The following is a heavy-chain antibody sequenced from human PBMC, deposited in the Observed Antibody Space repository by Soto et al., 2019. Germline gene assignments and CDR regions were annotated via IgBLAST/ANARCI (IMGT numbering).Heavy chain of an antibody. J-gene: IGHJ6*02. Sequence: SVKVSCKASGGTFSSYAISWVRQAPGQGLEWMGGIIPIFGTANYAQKFQGRVTITADESTSTAYMELSSLRSEDTAVYYCAISYYGDFPYYYGMDVWGQGTTVTVSS. CDR1: GGTFSSYA. CDR3: AISYYGDFPYYYGMDV. V-gene: IGHV1-69*13. CDR2: IIPIFGTA. D-gene: IGHD4-17*01.